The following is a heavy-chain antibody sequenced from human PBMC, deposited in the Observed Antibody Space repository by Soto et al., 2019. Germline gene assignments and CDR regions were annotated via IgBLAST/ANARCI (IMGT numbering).Heavy chain of an antibody. CDR3: ARERVVSRNWLDP. J-gene: IGHJ5*02. CDR1: GFTFKTYW. CDR2: INSDGSFT. V-gene: IGHV3-74*01. Sequence: PGGSLRLSCAASGFTFKTYWMHWVRQAPGKGLVWVSRINSDGSFTKYADSVKGRFIISRDDAKNTLYLQMNSLRAEDTAVYYCARERVVSRNWLDPWGQGTLVTVSS. D-gene: IGHD2-2*01.